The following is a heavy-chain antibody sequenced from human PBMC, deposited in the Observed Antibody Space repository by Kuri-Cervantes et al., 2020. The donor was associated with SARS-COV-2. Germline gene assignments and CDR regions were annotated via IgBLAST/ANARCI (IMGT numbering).Heavy chain of an antibody. CDR3: ARDAARAAFDI. CDR2: IGSSSSYT. V-gene: IGHV3-11*05. D-gene: IGHD6-25*01. J-gene: IGHJ3*02. CDR1: GFTFSDYY. Sequence: GGSLRLSSAASGFTFSDYYMSWIRQAPGKGLEWVSYIGSSSSYTNYADSVKGRFSISRDNAKNSLYLQMNSLRAEDTAVYYCARDAARAAFDIWGQGTMVTVSS.